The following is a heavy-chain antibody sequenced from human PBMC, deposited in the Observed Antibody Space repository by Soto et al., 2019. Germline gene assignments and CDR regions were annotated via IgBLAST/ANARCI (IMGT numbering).Heavy chain of an antibody. Sequence: PSETLSLTCAVYGGSFSGYYWSWIRQPPGKGLEWIGEINHSGSTNYNPSLKSRVTISVDTSKNQFSLKLSSVTAADTAVYYCAAETYYYDSSGYYYGDHWGHGTLVPVSS. CDR3: AAETYYYDSSGYYYGDH. CDR1: GGSFSGYY. D-gene: IGHD3-22*01. V-gene: IGHV4-34*01. CDR2: INHSGST. J-gene: IGHJ4*01.